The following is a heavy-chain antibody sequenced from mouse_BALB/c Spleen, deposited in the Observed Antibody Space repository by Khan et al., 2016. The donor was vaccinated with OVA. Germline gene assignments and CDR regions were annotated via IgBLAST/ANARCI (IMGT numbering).Heavy chain of an antibody. CDR1: GYTFTSYY. Sequence: QVQLKQSGAELVKPGASVKLSCKASGYTFTSYYMYWVKQRPGQGLEWIGEINPSDDDTNFNEKFKSKATLTVDKSSSTVYMQLSSLTSEDSAVYYCTRSGYGTFAYWGQGTLVTVSA. V-gene: IGHV1S81*02. J-gene: IGHJ3*01. D-gene: IGHD2-1*01. CDR3: TRSGYGTFAY. CDR2: INPSDDDT.